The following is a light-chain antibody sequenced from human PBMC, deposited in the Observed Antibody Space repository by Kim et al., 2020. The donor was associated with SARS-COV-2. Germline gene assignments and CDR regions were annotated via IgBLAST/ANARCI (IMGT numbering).Light chain of an antibody. J-gene: IGLJ2*01. V-gene: IGLV1-44*01. CDR3: CSYAGSYTWI. Sequence: PWQRVTIPCSGNSSNSGSNAVTWCRQHPGTAPKLLIYNISQRPSGVPDRFSASKSANSASLTVSGLQAEDEAYYYCCSYAGSYTWIFGGGTQLTVL. CDR2: NIS. CDR1: SSNSGSNA.